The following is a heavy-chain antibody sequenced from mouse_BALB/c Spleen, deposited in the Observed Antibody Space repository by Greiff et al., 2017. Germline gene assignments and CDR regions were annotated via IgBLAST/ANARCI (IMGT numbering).Heavy chain of an antibody. D-gene: IGHD2-4*01. CDR1: GYTFTSYV. Sequence: VHVKQSGPELVKPGASVKMSCKASGYTFTSYVMHWVKQKPGQGLEWIGYINPYNDGTKYNEKFKGKATLTSDKSSSTAYMELSSLTSEDSAVYYCAREDDYDSAWFAYWGQGTLVTVSA. V-gene: IGHV1-14*01. CDR2: INPYNDGT. J-gene: IGHJ3*01. CDR3: AREDDYDSAWFAY.